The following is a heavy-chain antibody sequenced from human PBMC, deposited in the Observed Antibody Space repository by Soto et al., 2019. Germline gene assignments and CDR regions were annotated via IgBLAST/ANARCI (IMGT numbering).Heavy chain of an antibody. V-gene: IGHV1-69*13. D-gene: IGHD3-10*01. J-gene: IGHJ6*02. Sequence: SVKVSCKASGGTFSSYAISWVRQAPGQGLEWMGGIIPIFGTANYAQKFQGRVTITADESTSTAYMELSSLRSEYTAVYYCARLDGSGSYYPRAMDVWGQGTTVTVSS. CDR1: GGTFSSYA. CDR2: IIPIFGTA. CDR3: ARLDGSGSYYPRAMDV.